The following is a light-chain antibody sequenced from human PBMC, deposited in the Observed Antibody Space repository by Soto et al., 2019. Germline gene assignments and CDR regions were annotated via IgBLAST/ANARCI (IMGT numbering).Light chain of an antibody. J-gene: IGKJ1*01. CDR2: EAS. CDR1: QSINW. V-gene: IGKV1-5*03. CDR3: QHYDPYSPFLT. Sequence: DIQLAQSPSTLSASVGDRITITCRATQSINWLAWYQQKPGKAPKLLIFEASRLESGVPSRFSGSGSGTEFTLTISSLQPNDFGTYYCQHYDPYSPFLTFGQGTKVDVK.